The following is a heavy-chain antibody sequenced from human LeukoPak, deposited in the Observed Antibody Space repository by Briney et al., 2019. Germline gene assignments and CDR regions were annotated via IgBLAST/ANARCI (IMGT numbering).Heavy chain of an antibody. Sequence: GASVKVSCKASGDTFTIYDINWVRQATGQGLEWMGWMNPNSGNTGYAQKFQGRVTITRNTSISTAYMELSSVRSEDTTLYYCARAKYSSGWYGYYYYYYMDVWGKGTTVTVSS. V-gene: IGHV1-8*03. D-gene: IGHD6-19*01. CDR2: MNPNSGNT. J-gene: IGHJ6*03. CDR1: GDTFTIYD. CDR3: ARAKYSSGWYGYYYYYYMDV.